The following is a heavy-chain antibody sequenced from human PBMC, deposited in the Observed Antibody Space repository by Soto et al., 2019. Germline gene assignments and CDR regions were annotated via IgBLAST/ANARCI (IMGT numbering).Heavy chain of an antibody. CDR1: GGTFSSYA. D-gene: IGHD3-3*01. Sequence: VASVKVSCKASGGTFSSYAISWVRQAPGQGLEWMGGIIPIFGTANYAQKFQGRVTITADESTSTAYMELSSLRSEDTAVYYCASRRKTVGRGPITIFGVVTPSPLYYYGMDVWGQGTTVTVSS. J-gene: IGHJ6*02. V-gene: IGHV1-69*13. CDR3: ASRRKTVGRGPITIFGVVTPSPLYYYGMDV. CDR2: IIPIFGTA.